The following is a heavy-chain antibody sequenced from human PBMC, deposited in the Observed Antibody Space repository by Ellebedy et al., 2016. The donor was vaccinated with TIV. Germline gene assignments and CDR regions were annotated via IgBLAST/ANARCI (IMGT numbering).Heavy chain of an antibody. CDR1: GFTVSSNY. J-gene: IGHJ4*02. Sequence: GESLKISCAASGFTVSSNYMSWVRQAPGKGLEWVSVIYSGGSTYYADSVKGRFTISRDNSKNTLYLQMKSLRAEDTAVYYCAREGSYYVYFDYWGQGTLVTVSS. D-gene: IGHD1-26*01. V-gene: IGHV3-53*01. CDR3: AREGSYYVYFDY. CDR2: IYSGGST.